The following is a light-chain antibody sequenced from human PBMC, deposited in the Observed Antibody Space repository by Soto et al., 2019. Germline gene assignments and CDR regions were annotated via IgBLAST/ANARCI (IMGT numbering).Light chain of an antibody. V-gene: IGKV1-5*03. CDR1: QSISSW. CDR3: KQYVTAFRS. CDR2: KAY. Sequence: DIQMTQSPSTLSASVGDRVTITCRASQSISSWLAWYQQKPGTAPKLLIYKAYSLQSGVPSRFSGSGSGTEFTLTIRSLQPDDFATYYCKQYVTAFRSFGQGTKVDIK. J-gene: IGKJ1*01.